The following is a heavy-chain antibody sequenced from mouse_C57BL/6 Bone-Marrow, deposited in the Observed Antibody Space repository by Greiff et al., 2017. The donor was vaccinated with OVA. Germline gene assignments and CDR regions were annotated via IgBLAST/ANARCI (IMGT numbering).Heavy chain of an antibody. CDR1: GFSLTSYG. V-gene: IGHV2-9*01. J-gene: IGHJ2*01. Sequence: VKLVESGPGLVAPSQSLSITCTVSGFSLTSYGVDWVRQPPGKGLEWLGVIWGGGRTHYNSALMSSLSISKDNSESQVCLKMNSLQTDDTAMYYCAKRDSSCVLDYWGQGTTLTVSS. CDR2: IWGGGRT. CDR3: AKRDSSCVLDY. D-gene: IGHD3-2*02.